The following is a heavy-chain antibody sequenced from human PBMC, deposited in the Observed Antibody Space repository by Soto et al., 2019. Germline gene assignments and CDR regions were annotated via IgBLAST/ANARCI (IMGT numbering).Heavy chain of an antibody. Sequence: ASVKVSCKASGYSFTGYSMHWVRQAPGQGLEWMGWINPKNGATNYARKFQGWVTMIRDTSKNQFSLQLNSVTPEDTAVYYCARHIAARGYFDYWGQGTLVTVSS. CDR3: ARHIAARGYFDY. CDR1: GYSFTGYS. D-gene: IGHD6-6*01. J-gene: IGHJ4*02. CDR2: INPKNGAT. V-gene: IGHV1-2*04.